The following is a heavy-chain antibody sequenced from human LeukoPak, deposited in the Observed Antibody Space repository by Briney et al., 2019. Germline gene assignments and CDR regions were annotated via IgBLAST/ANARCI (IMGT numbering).Heavy chain of an antibody. CDR3: ARDRDYYASSGNLRD. CDR1: GFTFSSYS. D-gene: IGHD3-22*01. Sequence: GGSLRLSCAASGFTFSSYSMNWVRQAPGKGLEWVSSISSSSSYIYYADSVKGRFTISRDNAKNSLYLEMNSLRAEDTAVFYCARDRDYYASSGNLRDWGQGTLVTVSS. J-gene: IGHJ4*02. CDR2: ISSSSSYI. V-gene: IGHV3-21*01.